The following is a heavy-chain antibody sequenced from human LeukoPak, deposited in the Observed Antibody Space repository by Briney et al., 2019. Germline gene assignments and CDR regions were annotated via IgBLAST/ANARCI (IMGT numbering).Heavy chain of an antibody. CDR3: ARDDASSSSFDY. V-gene: IGHV4-59*01. D-gene: IGHD6-6*01. CDR2: FYYSGST. Sequence: SETLSLTCAVYGGSFSGYYWGWIRQPPGKGLEWIGYFYYSGSTNYNPSLKSRVTISVDTSKSQFSLKLSSVTAADTAVYYCARDDASSSSFDYWGQGTLVTVSA. J-gene: IGHJ4*02. CDR1: GGSFSGYY.